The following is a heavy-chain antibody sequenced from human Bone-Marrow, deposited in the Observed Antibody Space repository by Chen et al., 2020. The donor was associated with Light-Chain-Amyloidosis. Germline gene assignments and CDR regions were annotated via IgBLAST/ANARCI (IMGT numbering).Heavy chain of an antibody. CDR3: ARGPNVAFDP. CDR1: GGSISSGGYY. Sequence: QVQLQESGPGLVKPSQTLSLSCTVSGGSISSGGYYWSWIRQHPGKGLEWIGFIYQSGSVTYNPSLRSRLTISVDTSRNQFSLKLSSVTAADTAVYYCARGPNVAFDPWGQGTLVTVSS. D-gene: IGHD3-10*02. J-gene: IGHJ5*02. V-gene: IGHV4-31*03. CDR2: IYQSGSV.